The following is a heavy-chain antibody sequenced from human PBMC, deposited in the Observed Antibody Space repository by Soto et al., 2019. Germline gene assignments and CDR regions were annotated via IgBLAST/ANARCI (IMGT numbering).Heavy chain of an antibody. Sequence: QVQLVESGGGVVQPGRSLRLSCAASGFTFSSHSIPWVRQAPGKGLEWVAVISYDGSIKYYDDSVKSRFTISRENSKNTPYLQRTALRAEDTAVFYCAREWSTSVALDYWGKGTPVIVSS. CDR3: AREWSTSVALDY. J-gene: IGHJ4*02. CDR1: GFTFSSHS. CDR2: ISYDGSIK. D-gene: IGHD1-26*01. V-gene: IGHV3-30-3*01.